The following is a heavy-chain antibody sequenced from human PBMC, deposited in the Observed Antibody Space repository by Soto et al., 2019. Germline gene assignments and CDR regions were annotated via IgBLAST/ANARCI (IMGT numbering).Heavy chain of an antibody. V-gene: IGHV4-34*01. CDR1: GGSFSGYY. D-gene: IGHD2-15*01. CDR3: ASDPLAASRY. J-gene: IGHJ4*02. Sequence: SSETLSLTCAVYGGSFSGYYWSWIRQPPGKGLEWIGEINHSGSTNYNPSLKSRVTISVDTSKNQFSLKLSSVTAADTAVYYCASDPLAASRYWGQGTLVTVSS. CDR2: INHSGST.